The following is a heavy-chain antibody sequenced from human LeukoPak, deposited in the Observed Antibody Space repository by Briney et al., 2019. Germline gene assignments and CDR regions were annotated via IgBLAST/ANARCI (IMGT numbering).Heavy chain of an antibody. CDR2: ISAYNGNT. Sequence: ASVTDSCKASGCTFTCYGISWVRQAPGQGLEWMGWISAYNGNTNYAQKLQGRVTMTTDTSTSTAYMELRSLRSDDTAVYYCARASGFGEAGFDPWGQGTLVTVSS. CDR1: GCTFTCYG. V-gene: IGHV1-18*01. J-gene: IGHJ5*02. CDR3: ARASGFGEAGFDP. D-gene: IGHD3-10*01.